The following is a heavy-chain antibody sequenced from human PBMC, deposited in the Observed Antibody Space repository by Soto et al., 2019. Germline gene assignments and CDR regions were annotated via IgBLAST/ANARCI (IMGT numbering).Heavy chain of an antibody. CDR1: GFTFSSYA. CDR3: ARDRMTTVTTLDY. CDR2: ISYDGSNK. J-gene: IGHJ4*02. Sequence: GGSLRLSCAASGFTFSSYAMHWVRQAPGKGLEWVAVISYDGSNKYYADSVKGRFTISRNNSKNTLYLQMNSLRAEDTAVYYCARDRMTTVTTLDYWGQGTLVTVSS. V-gene: IGHV3-30-3*01. D-gene: IGHD4-17*01.